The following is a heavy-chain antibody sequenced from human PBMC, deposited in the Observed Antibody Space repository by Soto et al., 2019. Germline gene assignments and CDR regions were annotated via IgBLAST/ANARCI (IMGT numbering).Heavy chain of an antibody. CDR3: VVVVPAADYYYGMDV. CDR2: INPNSGGT. J-gene: IGHJ6*02. D-gene: IGHD2-2*01. V-gene: IGHV1-2*02. CDR1: GYTFTGYY. Sequence: ASVKVSCKASGYTFTGYYMHWVRQAPGQGLEWMGWINPNSGGTNYAQKFQGRVTMTRDTSISTAYMELSRLRSDDTAVYYCVVVVPAADYYYGMDVWGQGTTVTISS.